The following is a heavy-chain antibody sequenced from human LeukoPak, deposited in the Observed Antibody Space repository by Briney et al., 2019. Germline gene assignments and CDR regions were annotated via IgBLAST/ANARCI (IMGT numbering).Heavy chain of an antibody. J-gene: IGHJ4*02. CDR1: VLTFSSYS. V-gene: IGHV3-21*03. Sequence: GGSLRLACAASVLTFSSYSMNWVRQAPVKGLEWVSSISSSSSYIYYADSVKGRFTISRDNAKNSLYLQMNSLRVEDTGVYYCARDLGDWYTSGFDDWGQGSLVIVSS. CDR3: ARDLGDWYTSGFDD. CDR2: ISSSSSYI. D-gene: IGHD3-10*01.